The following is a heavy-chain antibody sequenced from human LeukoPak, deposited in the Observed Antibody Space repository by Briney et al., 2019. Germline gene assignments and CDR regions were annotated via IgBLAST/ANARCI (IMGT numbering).Heavy chain of an antibody. CDR3: AELGITMIGGV. J-gene: IGHJ6*04. V-gene: IGHV3-48*04. CDR2: ISSSGSTI. D-gene: IGHD3-10*02. Sequence: PGGSLRLSCAASGFIFSSYSMHWVRQAPGKGLEWVSYISSSGSTIYYADSVKGRFTISRDNAKNSLYLQMNSLRAEDTAVYYCAELGITMIGGVWGKGTTVTISS. CDR1: GFIFSSYS.